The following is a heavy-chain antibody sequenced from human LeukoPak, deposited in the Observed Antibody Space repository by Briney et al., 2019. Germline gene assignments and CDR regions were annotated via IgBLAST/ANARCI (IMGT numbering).Heavy chain of an antibody. V-gene: IGHV4-59*01. J-gene: IGHJ4*02. D-gene: IGHD3-10*01. CDR3: ARIDLWFGELFYFDY. Sequence: SETLSLTCTVSGGSISSYYWSWIRQPPGKGLEGIGYIYYSGSTNYNPSLKSRVTISVDTSKNQFSLKLSSVTAADTAVYYCARIDLWFGELFYFDYWGQGTLVTVSS. CDR2: IYYSGST. CDR1: GGSISSYY.